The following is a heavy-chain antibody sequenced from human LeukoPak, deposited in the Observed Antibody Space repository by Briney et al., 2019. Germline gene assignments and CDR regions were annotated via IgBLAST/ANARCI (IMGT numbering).Heavy chain of an antibody. D-gene: IGHD1-26*01. V-gene: IGHV3-33*01. CDR3: PRDLSFGSQDF. J-gene: IGHJ1*01. Sequence: PGGSLRLSRAASGFILSTHGTHAVRQAPAKGVSWVAGMWYDGSREHNADSVKGRFTTSEDMYKNTQSLQMNSLRVEDTALFYCPRDLSFGSQDFRGRGTQVTVS. CDR2: MWYDGSRE. CDR1: GFILSTHG.